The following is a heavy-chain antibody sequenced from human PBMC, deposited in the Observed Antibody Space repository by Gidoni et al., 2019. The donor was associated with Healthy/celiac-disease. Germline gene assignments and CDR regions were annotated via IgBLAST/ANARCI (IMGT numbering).Heavy chain of an antibody. CDR3: AKVGLLAVAGHYYFDY. CDR1: GFTCSSYA. Sequence: EVQLLESGGGLVQPGGALRLSCAASGFTCSSYAMSWVRQAPGKGLGLVSAISGSGGSTYYADSVKGRFTISRDNSKNTLYLQMNSLRAEDTAVYYCAKVGLLAVAGHYYFDYWGQGTLVTVSS. V-gene: IGHV3-23*01. J-gene: IGHJ4*02. D-gene: IGHD6-19*01. CDR2: ISGSGGST.